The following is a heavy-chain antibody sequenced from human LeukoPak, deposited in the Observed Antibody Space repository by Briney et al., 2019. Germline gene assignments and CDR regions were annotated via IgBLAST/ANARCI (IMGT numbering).Heavy chain of an antibody. CDR2: LWSDGSNK. CDR1: GFSFSSYG. D-gene: IGHD2-15*01. J-gene: IGHJ3*02. CDR3: ARRLYCSGSSCHTGPDAFDI. Sequence: GGSLRLSCTASGFSFSSYGMHWVRQAPGKGLEGVAVLWSDGSNKYYADSVKGRFTISRDNSKNTLYLQMNSLRAEDTAVYYCARRLYCSGSSCHTGPDAFDIWGQGTMVTVSS. V-gene: IGHV3-33*03.